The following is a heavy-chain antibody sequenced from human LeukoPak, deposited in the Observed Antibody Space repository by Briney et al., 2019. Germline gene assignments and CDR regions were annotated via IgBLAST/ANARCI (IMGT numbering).Heavy chain of an antibody. Sequence: GGSLRLSCAASGFTFSSYSMNWVRQAPGKGLEWVSYISSSSSTIYYADSVKGRFTISRDNAKNSLYLQMNSLRAEDTAVYYCARDEFTYDFWSGYYGYYYYMDVWGKGTTVIVSS. CDR2: ISSSSSTI. D-gene: IGHD3-3*01. CDR3: ARDEFTYDFWSGYYGYYYYMDV. V-gene: IGHV3-48*01. J-gene: IGHJ6*03. CDR1: GFTFSSYS.